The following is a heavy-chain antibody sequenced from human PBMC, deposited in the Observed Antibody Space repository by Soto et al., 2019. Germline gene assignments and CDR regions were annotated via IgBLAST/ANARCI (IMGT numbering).Heavy chain of an antibody. CDR2: IIPIFGTA. CDR1: GGTFSSYA. Sequence: QVQLVQSGAEVKKPGSSVKVSCKASGGTFSSYAISWVRQAPGQGLEWMEGIIPIFGTANYAQKFQGRVTITADESTSTAYMELSSLRSEDTAVYYCATKGIVTASAQYYYYGMDVWGQGTTVTVSS. D-gene: IGHD3-16*02. CDR3: ATKGIVTASAQYYYYGMDV. J-gene: IGHJ6*02. V-gene: IGHV1-69*12.